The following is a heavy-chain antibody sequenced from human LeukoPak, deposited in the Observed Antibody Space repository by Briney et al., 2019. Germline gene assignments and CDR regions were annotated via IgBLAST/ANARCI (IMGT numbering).Heavy chain of an antibody. CDR1: GFPFRDLA. V-gene: IGHV3-23*01. Sequence: GGSLRPLRGTPGFPFRDLAMSLLRQPPGNSRERMSTVNANSGPTSYAASVRGRFTISRDNSKNTRYLQLDTLSADDTATYYCARPISVGLAVTADWFHPWGQGTLVVV. CDR3: ARPISVGLAVTADWFHP. J-gene: IGHJ5*01. CDR2: VNANSGPT. D-gene: IGHD6-19*01.